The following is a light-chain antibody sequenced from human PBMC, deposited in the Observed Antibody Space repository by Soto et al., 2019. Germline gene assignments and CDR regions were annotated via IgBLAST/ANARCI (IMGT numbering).Light chain of an antibody. J-gene: IGLJ3*02. CDR3: CSYAGPYTWV. V-gene: IGLV2-11*01. Sequence: QSVLTQPRSVSGSPGQSVTISCTGTSSDVGHYNFVSWYQQHPGEAPKLMIYDVSKWPSGVPDRFSGSKSGNTASLTIHGLQAEDEADYYCCSYAGPYTWVFGGGTKLTVL. CDR2: DVS. CDR1: SSDVGHYNF.